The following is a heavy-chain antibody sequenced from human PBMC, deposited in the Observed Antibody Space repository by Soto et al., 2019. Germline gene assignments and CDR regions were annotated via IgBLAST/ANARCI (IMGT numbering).Heavy chain of an antibody. CDR3: ARDLSGTGLDI. Sequence: SEILSLTCNVSGDSIGRFYWSWIRQSAGKGLEWIGRVYSTGGVTYNPALKGRVTISLDRSNNHVSLEMNSVTAADTAVYFCARDLSGTGLDIWGRGTRVTVSS. CDR1: GDSIGRFY. D-gene: IGHD1-26*01. J-gene: IGHJ6*02. V-gene: IGHV4-4*07. CDR2: VYSTGGV.